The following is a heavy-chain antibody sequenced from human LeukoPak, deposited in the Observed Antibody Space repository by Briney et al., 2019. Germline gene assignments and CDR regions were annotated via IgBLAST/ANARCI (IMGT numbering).Heavy chain of an antibody. Sequence: PSETLSLTCAVYGGSFSGYYWSWIRQPPGKGLEWIGEINHSGSTNYSPSLKSRATISVDTSKNQFSLKLSSVTAADTAVYYCARGRLEEVAAAGEKSNDYWGQGTLVTVSS. CDR3: ARGRLEEVAAAGEKSNDY. CDR2: INHSGST. CDR1: GGSFSGYY. V-gene: IGHV4-34*01. D-gene: IGHD6-13*01. J-gene: IGHJ4*02.